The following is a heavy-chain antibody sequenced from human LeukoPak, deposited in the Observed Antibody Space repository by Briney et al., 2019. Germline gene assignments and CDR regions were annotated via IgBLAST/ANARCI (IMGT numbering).Heavy chain of an antibody. D-gene: IGHD3-10*01. CDR2: IFHSGST. CDR3: ARVTYYGSADH. V-gene: IGHV4-4*02. J-gene: IGHJ4*02. CDR1: GDSISSSNW. Sequence: SETLSLTCAVSGDSISSSNWWSWVRQPPGKGLEWIGEIFHSGSTNYNPSLKSRVTISVDKSKNQFSLNLNSVTAAGTAVFYCARVTYYGSADHWGQGTLVTVSS.